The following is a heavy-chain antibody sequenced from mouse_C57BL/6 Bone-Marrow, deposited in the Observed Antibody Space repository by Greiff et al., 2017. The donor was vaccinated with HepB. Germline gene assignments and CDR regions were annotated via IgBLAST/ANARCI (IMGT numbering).Heavy chain of an antibody. CDR1: GYTFTSYW. D-gene: IGHD1-1*01. V-gene: IGHV1-55*01. J-gene: IGHJ2*01. Sequence: VQLQQPGAELVKPGASVKMSCKASGYTFTSYWITWVKQRPGQGLEWIGDIYPGSGSTNYNEKFKSKATLTVDTTSSTAYMQLSSLTSEDSEVYYCARRYYGSSLYYFDYWGQGTTLTVSS. CDR3: ARRYYGSSLYYFDY. CDR2: IYPGSGST.